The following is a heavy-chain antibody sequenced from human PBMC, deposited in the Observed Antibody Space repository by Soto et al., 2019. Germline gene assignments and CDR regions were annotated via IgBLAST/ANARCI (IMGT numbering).Heavy chain of an antibody. V-gene: IGHV1-69*01. D-gene: IGHD3-22*01. CDR2: IIPIFGTA. Sequence: QVQLVQSGAEVKKPGSSVKVSCKASGGTFSSYAISWVRQAPGQGLEWMGGIIPIFGTANYAQKFQGRVTITADESTSTGYMELSSVRSEDTAVYHCGRDRNYYDSRGYYSDYWGQGTLVAVSS. J-gene: IGHJ4*02. CDR3: GRDRNYYDSRGYYSDY. CDR1: GGTFSSYA.